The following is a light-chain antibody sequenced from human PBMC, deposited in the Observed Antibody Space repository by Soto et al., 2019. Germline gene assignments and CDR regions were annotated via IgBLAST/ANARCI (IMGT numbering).Light chain of an antibody. CDR1: QNINTY. CDR2: STS. V-gene: IGKV1-39*01. J-gene: IGKJ1*01. CDR3: QQTYSVTQT. Sequence: DIQMTQSPSSLSASVGERVTITCRASQNINTYLNWYQKKAGQAPKLLIYSTSRLQTGVPSRFSGSGSATDFTLTISSLQPEDFATYYCQQTYSVTQTFGQGTKVDIK.